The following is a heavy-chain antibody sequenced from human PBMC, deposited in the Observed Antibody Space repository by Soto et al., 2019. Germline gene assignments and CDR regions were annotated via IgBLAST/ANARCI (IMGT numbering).Heavy chain of an antibody. J-gene: IGHJ6*02. Sequence: SETLSLTCTVSGVSISNYYWSWIRQPPGKGREWLGYILYTGNTNYNPSLKSRVTISVDTSKNQVSLELTSVTTADTAVYFCARAAYGSGNYYAPHYYYAMDVWGQGTTVTVSS. CDR2: ILYTGNT. CDR3: ARAAYGSGNYYAPHYYYAMDV. D-gene: IGHD3-10*01. CDR1: GVSISNYY. V-gene: IGHV4-59*01.